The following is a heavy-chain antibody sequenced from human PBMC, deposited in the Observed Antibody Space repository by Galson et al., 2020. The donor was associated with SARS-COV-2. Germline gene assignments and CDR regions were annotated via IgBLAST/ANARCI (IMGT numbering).Heavy chain of an antibody. Sequence: ALHGESLKISCAASGFTFSSYWMHWVRQAPGKGLVWVSRLYSEGSSTSYADSVKGRFTISRDNSKNTLYLQMNSLRAEDTALYYCAREIRRGYSGYTYYFDYWGQGTLVTVSS. D-gene: IGHD5-12*01. CDR3: AREIRRGYSGYTYYFDY. J-gene: IGHJ4*02. CDR2: LYSEGSST. CDR1: GFTFSSYW. V-gene: IGHV3-74*01.